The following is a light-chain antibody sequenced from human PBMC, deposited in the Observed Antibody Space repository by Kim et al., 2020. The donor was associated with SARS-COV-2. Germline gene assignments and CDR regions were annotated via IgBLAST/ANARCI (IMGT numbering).Light chain of an antibody. CDR1: QDITNS. Sequence: ASVGDRVTITCRASQDITNSLAWYQQKPGKVPQVLIYAASTLQSGVPSRFSGSGSGTEFTLTIGSLQTEDVATYYCQKYNSAPWTFGPGTKVEIK. CDR3: QKYNSAPWT. J-gene: IGKJ1*01. V-gene: IGKV1-27*01. CDR2: AAS.